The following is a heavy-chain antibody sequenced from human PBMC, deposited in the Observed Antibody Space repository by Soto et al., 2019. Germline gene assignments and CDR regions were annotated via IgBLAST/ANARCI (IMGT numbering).Heavy chain of an antibody. Sequence: PGESLKISCTGSGYSFTTYWIAWVRQMPGKGLEWMGIIYPGDSDTRYSPSFQGQVTISADKSISTAYLQWSSLKASDSAMYYCARQKLAVAGTSDYWGQGTLVTVSS. J-gene: IGHJ4*02. CDR1: GYSFTTYW. D-gene: IGHD6-19*01. V-gene: IGHV5-51*01. CDR3: ARQKLAVAGTSDY. CDR2: IYPGDSDT.